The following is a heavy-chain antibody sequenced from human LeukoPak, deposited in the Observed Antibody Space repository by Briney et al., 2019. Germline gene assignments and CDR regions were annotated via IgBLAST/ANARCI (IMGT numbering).Heavy chain of an antibody. V-gene: IGHV6-1*01. CDR3: ARERYYDSTGFFHFDQ. Sequence: SQTLSLTCAISGDSVSGNSAAWDWIRQSPSRGLEWLGRTDYRSKWYNDYAPSVKSRITINQDTSKNQFSLQLNSVTPEDTAVYYCARERYYDSTGFFHFDQWGQGTLVTVSS. CDR2: TDYRSKWYN. J-gene: IGHJ4*02. D-gene: IGHD3-22*01. CDR1: GDSVSGNSAA.